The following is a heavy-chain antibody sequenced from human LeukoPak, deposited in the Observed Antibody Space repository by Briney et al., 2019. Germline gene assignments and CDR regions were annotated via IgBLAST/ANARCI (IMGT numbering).Heavy chain of an antibody. CDR3: AGFFYDNSGDAFGI. J-gene: IGHJ3*02. V-gene: IGHV1-69*13. D-gene: IGHD3-22*01. CDR2: LIPIYGSA. Sequence: GASVKVSCKASGGSFTFTSHAISWVRQAPGQGLEWMGGLIPIYGSANYAQKFQGRLTITSDESTRTVYMELSSLRPEDSAVHYCAGFFYDNSGDAFGIWGQGTMVTVPS. CDR1: GGSFTFTSHA.